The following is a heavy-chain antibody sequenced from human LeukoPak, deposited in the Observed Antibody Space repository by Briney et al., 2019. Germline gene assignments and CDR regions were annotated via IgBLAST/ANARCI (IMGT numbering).Heavy chain of an antibody. D-gene: IGHD6-19*01. Sequence: SETLSLTCTVSGGSISNYYWSWIRQPPGKGLEWIGYIYYSGSTNSNPSLRSRVTVSVDTSKNQFSLKLGSVTAADTAVYYCARDGAVAGSAYFDYWGQGTLVTVSS. CDR2: IYYSGST. J-gene: IGHJ4*02. V-gene: IGHV4-59*01. CDR3: ARDGAVAGSAYFDY. CDR1: GGSISNYY.